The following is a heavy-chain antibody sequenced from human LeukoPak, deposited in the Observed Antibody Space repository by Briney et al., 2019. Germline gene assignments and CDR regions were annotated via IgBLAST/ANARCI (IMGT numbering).Heavy chain of an antibody. J-gene: IGHJ4*02. V-gene: IGHV3-53*01. D-gene: IGHD3-22*01. CDR1: GFTVYTNY. CDR2: IYIGGAT. Sequence: GGSVRRSCSASGFTVYTNYMRWLRQAPGKELEGVSVIYIGGATYYADSVKDRRTISRDNSKNTLYLKMNSRRHEDTAVYYCATAVYYYDGSGYYYTPPDYWGQGTLVTVSS. CDR3: ATAVYYYDGSGYYYTPPDY.